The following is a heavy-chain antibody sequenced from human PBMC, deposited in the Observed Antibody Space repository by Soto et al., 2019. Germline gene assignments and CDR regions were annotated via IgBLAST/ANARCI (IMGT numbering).Heavy chain of an antibody. J-gene: IGHJ3*02. Sequence: GGSLRLSCAASGFTFSSYAMHWVRQAPGKGLEWVAVISCDGSNKYYADSVKGRFTISRDNSKNTLYLQMNSLRAEDTAVYYCAKGNSWSPALVLDIWGQGTMVTVSS. CDR3: AKGNSWSPALVLDI. CDR2: ISCDGSNK. V-gene: IGHV3-30-3*01. CDR1: GFTFSSYA. D-gene: IGHD1-7*01.